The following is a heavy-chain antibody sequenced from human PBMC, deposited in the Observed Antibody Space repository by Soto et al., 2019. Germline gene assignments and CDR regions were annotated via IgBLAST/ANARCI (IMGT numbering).Heavy chain of an antibody. D-gene: IGHD6-13*01. CDR2: IHYSGST. Sequence: PSETLSLTCTVSGGSISSSSYYWGWIRQPPGKGLEWIGSIHYSGSTYYNPSLKSRVTISVDTSKNQFSLKLSSVTAADTAVYYCARSYSSSWYGFLWFDPWGQGTLVTVSS. CDR1: GGSISSSSYY. V-gene: IGHV4-39*01. J-gene: IGHJ5*02. CDR3: ARSYSSSWYGFLWFDP.